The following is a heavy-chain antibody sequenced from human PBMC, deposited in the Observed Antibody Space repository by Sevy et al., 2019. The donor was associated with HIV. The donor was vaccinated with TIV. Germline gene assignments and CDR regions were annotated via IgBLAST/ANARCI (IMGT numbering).Heavy chain of an antibody. CDR2: ISYDGSNK. D-gene: IGHD2-15*01. CDR1: GFTLSSYA. V-gene: IGHV3-30-3*01. J-gene: IGHJ4*02. Sequence: GGSLRLSCAASGFTLSSYAMHWVRQAPGKGLEWVAVISYDGSNKYYTDSVKGRFTISRDNSKNTLYLQMNSLRAEDTAVYYCARGIVVVVAAGPWNYWGQGTLVTVSS. CDR3: ARGIVVVVAAGPWNY.